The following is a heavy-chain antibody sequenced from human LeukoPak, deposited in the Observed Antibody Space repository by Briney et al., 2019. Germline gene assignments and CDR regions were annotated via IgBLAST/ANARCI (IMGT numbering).Heavy chain of an antibody. Sequence: SVKVSCKASGGTFSSYAISWVRQAPGQGLEWMGGIIPMFGTTNYAQKFQGRVTMTRDMSTTTDYMELSSLRSEDTAVYYCARDNSVGDVAWWFDPWGQGTLVTVSS. CDR1: GGTFSSYA. J-gene: IGHJ5*02. CDR3: ARDNSVGDVAWWFDP. CDR2: IIPMFGTT. V-gene: IGHV1-69*05. D-gene: IGHD1-26*01.